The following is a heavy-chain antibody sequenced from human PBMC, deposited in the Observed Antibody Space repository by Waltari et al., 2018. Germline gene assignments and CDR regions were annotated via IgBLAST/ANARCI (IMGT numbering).Heavy chain of an antibody. CDR2: ISGGGIST. V-gene: IGHV3-21*01. CDR1: GVSITSTNW. J-gene: IGHJ4*02. Sequence: VQLQASGPGLVKPSGTLSLTCAVSGVSITSTNWWNWVRQPPGKGLEWVSTISGGGISTYYADSVKGRFTISRDNAKNSLYLQMNSLRAEDTAVYYCARGSVIDYWGQGTLVTVSS. D-gene: IGHD3-16*02. CDR3: ARGSVIDY.